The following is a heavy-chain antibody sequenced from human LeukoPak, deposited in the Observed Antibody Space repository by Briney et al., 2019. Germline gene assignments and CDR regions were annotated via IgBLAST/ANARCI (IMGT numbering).Heavy chain of an antibody. CDR3: AKTPAAGDYPQAEFFQH. CDR2: ISYDGSNE. Sequence: GGSLRLSCAASGFTFSSYGMHWVRQAPGKGLEWVAVISYDGSNEYYADSVRGRFTISRDNSKNTLYLQMNSLRAEDTAVYYCAKTPAAGDYPQAEFFQHWGQGILVTVSS. V-gene: IGHV3-30*18. D-gene: IGHD4-17*01. J-gene: IGHJ1*01. CDR1: GFTFSSYG.